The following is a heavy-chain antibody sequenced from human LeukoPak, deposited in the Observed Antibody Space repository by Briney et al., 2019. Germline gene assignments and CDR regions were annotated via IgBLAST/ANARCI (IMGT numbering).Heavy chain of an antibody. CDR1: GFTFSRYA. D-gene: IGHD3-10*01. J-gene: IGHJ5*02. CDR3: ARAGPSKLLWFGELFWFDP. CDR2: IPYDGSNK. V-gene: IGHV3-30*07. Sequence: PGGSLRLSCAASGFTFSRYAMHWVRQAPGKGLEWVAVIPYDGSNKNYADSVKGRFTISRDNSKNTLYLQMNSLRAEDTAVYYCARAGPSKLLWFGELFWFDPWGQGTLVTVSS.